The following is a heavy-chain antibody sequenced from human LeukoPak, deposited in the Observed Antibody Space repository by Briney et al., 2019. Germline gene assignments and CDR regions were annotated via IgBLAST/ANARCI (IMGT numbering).Heavy chain of an antibody. Sequence: GGSLRLSCAASGFTFSSNYMSWVRQAPGKGLEWVSVIYSGGSTYYSDSVKGRFTISRGNSKNTLYLQMNSLRAEDTAVYYCARGGYRGYDYLFDYWGQGTLVTVSS. CDR3: ARGGYRGYDYLFDY. V-gene: IGHV3-53*01. CDR1: GFTFSSNY. D-gene: IGHD5-12*01. CDR2: IYSGGST. J-gene: IGHJ4*02.